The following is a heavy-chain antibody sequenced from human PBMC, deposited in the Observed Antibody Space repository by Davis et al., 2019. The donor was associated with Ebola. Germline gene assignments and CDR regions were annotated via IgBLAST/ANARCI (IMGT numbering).Heavy chain of an antibody. D-gene: IGHD3-3*01. J-gene: IGHJ6*03. Sequence: KVSCKGSGYSFTSYWIGWVRQMPGKGLEWMGIIYPGDSDTRYSPSFQGQVTISADKSISTAYLQWSSLKASDTAMYYCARLYYDFWSGYSLSYYYYYMDVWGKGTTVTVSS. CDR1: GYSFTSYW. V-gene: IGHV5-51*01. CDR3: ARLYYDFWSGYSLSYYYYYMDV. CDR2: IYPGDSDT.